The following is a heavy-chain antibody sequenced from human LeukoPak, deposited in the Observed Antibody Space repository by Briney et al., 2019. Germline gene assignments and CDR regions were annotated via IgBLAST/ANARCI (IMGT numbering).Heavy chain of an antibody. CDR3: AGGSGSYSFY. CDR1: GGSFSGYY. Sequence: PSETLSLTCAVYGGSFSGYYWSWIRQPPGKGLEWIGEINHSGSTNYNPSLKSRVTISVYTSKNQFSLKLSSVTAADTAVYYCAGGSGSYSFYWGQGTLVTVSS. J-gene: IGHJ4*02. D-gene: IGHD3-10*01. CDR2: INHSGST. V-gene: IGHV4-34*01.